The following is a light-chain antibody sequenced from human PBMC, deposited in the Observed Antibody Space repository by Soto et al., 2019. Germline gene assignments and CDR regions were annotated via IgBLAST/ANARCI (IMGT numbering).Light chain of an antibody. J-gene: IGKJ1*01. Sequence: EIVMTQSPATLSVSPGERATLSCRASQSVSSNLAWYQQKPGQAPRLLMYGASTRATGIPDSFSGSGSGTEFTLTISSLQSEDFAGYYCQQHNNWPPWTFGQGTKVEIK. CDR2: GAS. V-gene: IGKV3-15*01. CDR1: QSVSSN. CDR3: QQHNNWPPWT.